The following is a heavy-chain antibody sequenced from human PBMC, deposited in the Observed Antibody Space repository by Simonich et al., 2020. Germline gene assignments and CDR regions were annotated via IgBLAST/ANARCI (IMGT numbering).Heavy chain of an antibody. CDR2: IWDDGSNK. J-gene: IGHJ6*02. CDR1: GFTFSSYG. CDR3: AKESTVSRWDYYYGMDV. D-gene: IGHD4-17*01. V-gene: IGHV3-30*18. Sequence: QVQLVESGGGVVQPGRSLRLSCAASGFTFSSYGMHWVRQAPGKGLEGGGVIWDDGSNKYYAGSVKGRFTISRDNSKNTLYLQMNSLRAEDTAMYYCAKESTVSRWDYYYGMDVWGQGTTVTVSS.